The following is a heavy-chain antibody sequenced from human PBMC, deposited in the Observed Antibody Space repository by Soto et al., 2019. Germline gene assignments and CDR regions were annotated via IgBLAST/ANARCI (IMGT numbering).Heavy chain of an antibody. Sequence: GGSLRLSCAASGFTFSSYEMNWVRQAPGKGLEWVSYISSSGSTIYYADSVKGRFTISRDNAKNSLYLQMNRLRAEDTAVYYCARAFYYYYGMDVWGQGTTVTVSS. J-gene: IGHJ6*02. V-gene: IGHV3-48*03. CDR2: ISSSGSTI. CDR3: ARAFYYYYGMDV. CDR1: GFTFSSYE.